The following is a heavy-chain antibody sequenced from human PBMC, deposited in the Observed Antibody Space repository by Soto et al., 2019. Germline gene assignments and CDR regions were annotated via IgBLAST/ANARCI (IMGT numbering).Heavy chain of an antibody. Sequence: SQTLSLICAISGDSVSNNSAAWNWIRQSPSRSLEFLGRTYYRSKWYNDYAVSVKSRITINPDTSKNQFSLQLNSVTPEDTAVYYCARVISYYYGSGSYNNWFDPWGQATLVTVSS. D-gene: IGHD3-10*01. CDR1: GDSVSNNSAA. J-gene: IGHJ5*02. CDR2: TYYRSKWYN. V-gene: IGHV6-1*01. CDR3: ARVISYYYGSGSYNNWFDP.